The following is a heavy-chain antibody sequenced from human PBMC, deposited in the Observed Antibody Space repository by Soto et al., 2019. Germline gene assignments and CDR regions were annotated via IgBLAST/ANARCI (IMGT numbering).Heavy chain of an antibody. CDR1: GFSFVNYA. Sequence: GGSLRLSCAASGFSFVNYAMNWVHHAPGKGLEWVSGLSGSGTSTYYADSVKGRFTISRDNSRDTLFLQMNSLTADDTAVYYCAKATTNGGWFNPFDSWGQGALVTVSS. V-gene: IGHV3-23*01. J-gene: IGHJ4*02. CDR3: AKATTNGGWFNPFDS. D-gene: IGHD6-19*01. CDR2: LSGSGTST.